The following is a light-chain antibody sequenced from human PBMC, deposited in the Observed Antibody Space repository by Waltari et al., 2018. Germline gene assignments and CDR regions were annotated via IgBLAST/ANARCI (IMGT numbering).Light chain of an antibody. CDR1: QSVRSN. V-gene: IGKV3-15*01. Sequence: EIVMTQSPPTLSVSPGERATLSCRASQSVRSNLAWYQQKPGQAPRLLIYGASTRATGIPARFSGSGSGTEFTLTISSLQSEDFAVYYCQQYNNWPKRTFGQGTKVEIK. CDR2: GAS. CDR3: QQYNNWPKRT. J-gene: IGKJ1*01.